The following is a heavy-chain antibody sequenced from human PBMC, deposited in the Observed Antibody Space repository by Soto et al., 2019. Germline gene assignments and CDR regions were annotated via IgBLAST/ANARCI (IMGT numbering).Heavy chain of an antibody. D-gene: IGHD1-1*01. CDR3: VHRAGIDGNWNGGYFDY. CDR2: IYWDDDK. J-gene: IGHJ4*02. CDR1: GFSLSARPVA. Sequence: QITLRESGPTRVKPTQTLTLTCTFSGFSLSARPVAVGWIRQPPGKALERLALIYWDDDKRYSPSLMSRLTITKDHSKNQLVLTMTNMDPLDTAIYYCVHRAGIDGNWNGGYFDYWGQGALVTVSS. V-gene: IGHV2-5*02.